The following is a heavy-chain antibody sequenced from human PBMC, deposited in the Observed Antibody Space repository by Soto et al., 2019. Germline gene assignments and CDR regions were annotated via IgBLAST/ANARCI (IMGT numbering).Heavy chain of an antibody. V-gene: IGHV3-23*01. Sequence: GGSLRLSCAASGFTFSRYAMSWVRQAPGRGLEWVSTISDSASDTYYADSVRGRFSIYRDNSESTLYLQINNLRAEDTAVYYCAQEFSGYDVYWGQGALVTVSS. CDR1: GFTFSRYA. CDR2: ISDSASDT. CDR3: AQEFSGYDVY. D-gene: IGHD5-12*01. J-gene: IGHJ4*02.